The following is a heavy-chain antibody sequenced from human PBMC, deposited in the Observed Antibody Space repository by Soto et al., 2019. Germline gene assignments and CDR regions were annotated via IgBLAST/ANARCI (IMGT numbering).Heavy chain of an antibody. J-gene: IGHJ5*02. CDR3: ARDRRISRAPCNWFDP. Sequence: NPSDTLSLTCAVSGYSISSGYYWGWIRQPPGKGLEWIGSIYHSGSTYYNPSLKSRVTISVDTSKNQFSLKLSSVTAADTAVYYCARDRRISRAPCNWFDPWGQGTLVTVSS. CDR2: IYHSGST. CDR1: GYSISSGYY. D-gene: IGHD6-13*01. V-gene: IGHV4-38-2*02.